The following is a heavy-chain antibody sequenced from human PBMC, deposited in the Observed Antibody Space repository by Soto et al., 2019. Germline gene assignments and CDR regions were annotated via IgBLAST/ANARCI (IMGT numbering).Heavy chain of an antibody. CDR3: TKEHSNYPDNWFDP. D-gene: IGHD4-4*01. J-gene: IGHJ5*02. CDR2: IDSGGGST. Sequence: EVQLLVSGGGSVQPGGSLRLSCAASGFSFSNYAMSWVRQAPGTGLEWVSAIDSGGGSTYYAASVKGRFSISRDNSMNTLYLQMNSLRAEDTAISYCTKEHSNYPDNWFDPWGQGTLVTVSS. CDR1: GFSFSNYA. V-gene: IGHV3-23*01.